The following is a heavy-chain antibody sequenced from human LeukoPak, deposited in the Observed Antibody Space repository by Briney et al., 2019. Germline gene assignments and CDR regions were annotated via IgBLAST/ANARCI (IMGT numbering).Heavy chain of an antibody. CDR3: ARGNRGGELLAANWFDP. Sequence: ASVKVSCKASGGTFSSYVISWVRQAPGQGLEWMGGIIPIFGTANYAQKFQSRVTITADESTSTAYMELSSLRSEDTAVYYCARGNRGGELLAANWFDPWGQGTLVTVSS. D-gene: IGHD1-26*01. CDR1: GGTFSSYV. CDR2: IIPIFGTA. J-gene: IGHJ5*02. V-gene: IGHV1-69*13.